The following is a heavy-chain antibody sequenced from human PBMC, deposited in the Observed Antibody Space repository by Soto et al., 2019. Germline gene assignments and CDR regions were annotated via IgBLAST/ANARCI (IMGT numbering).Heavy chain of an antibody. CDR1: GASISGFY. CDR2: IYATGTS. D-gene: IGHD1-1*01. Sequence: SETLSLTCTVSGASISGFYWSWIRKSAGKGLEWIGRIYATGTSDYNPSLKSRVLMSVDTSKKQFSLKLRSVTAADTAVYYCVRDGTKTLRDWFDPWGQGISVTVSS. J-gene: IGHJ5*02. CDR3: VRDGTKTLRDWFDP. V-gene: IGHV4-4*07.